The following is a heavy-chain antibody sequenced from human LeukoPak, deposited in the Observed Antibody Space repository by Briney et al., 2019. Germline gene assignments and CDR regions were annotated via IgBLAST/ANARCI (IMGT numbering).Heavy chain of an antibody. V-gene: IGHV3-23*01. CDR2: FSGSGGIT. J-gene: IGHJ4*01. Sequence: PGGSLRLSCAASGFTFSNAWMSWVRQAPGKGLEWVSGFSGSGGITYYADSVKGRFTISRDNTKNTLYLQLNSLRAEDTAVYYCAREGFYYFDFWGQGALVTVAS. CDR3: AREGFYYFDF. CDR1: GFTFSNAW.